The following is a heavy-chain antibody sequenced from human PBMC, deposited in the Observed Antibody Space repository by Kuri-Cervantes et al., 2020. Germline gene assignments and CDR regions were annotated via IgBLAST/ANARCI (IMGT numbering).Heavy chain of an antibody. D-gene: IGHD4-17*01. CDR1: GGSISSGDYY. J-gene: IGHJ4*02. CDR3: ARTPHDYGDYVDY. CDR2: IYYSGST. Sequence: SETLSLTCTVSGGSISSGDYYWSWIRQHPGKGLEWIGYIYYSGSTYYNPSLKSRVTISVDTSKNQFSLKLSSVTAADTAVYYCARTPHDYGDYVDYWGQGTLVTVSS. V-gene: IGHV4-31*03.